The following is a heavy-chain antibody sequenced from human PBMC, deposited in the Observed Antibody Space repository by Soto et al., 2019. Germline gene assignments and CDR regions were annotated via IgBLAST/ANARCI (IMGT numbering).Heavy chain of an antibody. D-gene: IGHD5-12*01. CDR1: GYAFEDYA. V-gene: IGHV3-43D*04. CDR3: AKVGQLDITTGHAYFDH. CDR2: ISWDGEST. J-gene: IGHJ4*02. Sequence: PGGSLRLSCATSGYAFEDYAMHWVRQVPGKGLEWVSLISWDGESTYYADPVKGRFTVSRDNSEKSLYLQMNSVRVDDTALCYCAKVGQLDITTGHAYFDHWGQGTLVTVSS.